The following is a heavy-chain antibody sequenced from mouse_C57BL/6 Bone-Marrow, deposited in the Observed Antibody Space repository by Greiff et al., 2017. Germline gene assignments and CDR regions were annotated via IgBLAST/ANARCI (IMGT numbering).Heavy chain of an antibody. CDR2: ISSGGDYI. D-gene: IGHD1-1*01. Sequence: EVHLVESGEGLVKPGGSLKLSCAASGFTFSSYAMSWVRQTPEKRLEWVAYISSGGDYIYYADTVKGRFTISRDNARNTLYLQMSSLKSEDTAMYYCTRDGYGSSYDAMDYWGQGTSVTVSS. CDR1: GFTFSSYA. V-gene: IGHV5-9-1*02. J-gene: IGHJ4*01. CDR3: TRDGYGSSYDAMDY.